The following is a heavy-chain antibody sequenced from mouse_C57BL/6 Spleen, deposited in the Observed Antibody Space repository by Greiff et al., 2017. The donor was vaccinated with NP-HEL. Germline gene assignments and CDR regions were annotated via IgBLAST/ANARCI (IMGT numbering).Heavy chain of an antibody. V-gene: IGHV5-17*01. Sequence: EVKVVESGGGLVKPGGSLKLSCAASGFTFSDYGMHWVRQAPEKGLEWVAYISSGSSTIYYADTVKGRFTISRDNAKNTLFLQMTSLRSEDTAMYYCATYAREAWFAYWGQGTLVTVSA. J-gene: IGHJ3*01. CDR1: GFTFSDYG. CDR3: ATYAREAWFAY. D-gene: IGHD1-1*01. CDR2: ISSGSSTI.